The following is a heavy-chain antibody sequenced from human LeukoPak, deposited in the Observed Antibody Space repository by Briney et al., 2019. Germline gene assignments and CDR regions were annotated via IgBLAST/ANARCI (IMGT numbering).Heavy chain of an antibody. CDR2: IKQDGSEK. CDR1: GFXFSSYW. V-gene: IGHV3-7*05. CDR3: AKSRAGYRYGKFDY. Sequence: GGSLRLSCAASGFXFSSYWISWVRQAPGKGLEWVANIKQDGSEKYYVGSVKGRFTISRDNAKNSLYLQMNSLRAEDTAVYYCAKSRAGYRYGKFDYWGQGTLVTVSS. D-gene: IGHD5-18*01. J-gene: IGHJ4*02.